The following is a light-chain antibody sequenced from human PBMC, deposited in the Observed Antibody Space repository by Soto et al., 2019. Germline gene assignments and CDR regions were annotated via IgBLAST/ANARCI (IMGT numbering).Light chain of an antibody. J-gene: IGKJ1*01. Sequence: DIQMTQSPSTLSASIGDRVTITCRASQSISSWLAWYQQKPGKAPKLLIYKASSLQGGVPSRFSGIGSGTEFTLTISSLQPDDFATYYCQQYNSYWTFGQGTKVEIK. CDR3: QQYNSYWT. CDR2: KAS. CDR1: QSISSW. V-gene: IGKV1-5*03.